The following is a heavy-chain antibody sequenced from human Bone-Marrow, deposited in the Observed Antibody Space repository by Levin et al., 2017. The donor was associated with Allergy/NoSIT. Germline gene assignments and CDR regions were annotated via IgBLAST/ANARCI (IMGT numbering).Heavy chain of an antibody. V-gene: IGHV4-39*01. J-gene: IGHJ6*03. D-gene: IGHD2-2*01. CDR2: VYYSGRT. Sequence: PSQTLSLTCTVSGGSISSSSYYWGWIRQPPGKGLEWIGSVYYSGRTYYNPSLKSRVTMSVDSSKNQFSLNLSSVTAADTAIYFCARHGREYQLLIHYYYYMDVWGKGTTVTVSS. CDR1: GGSISSSSYY. CDR3: ARHGREYQLLIHYYYYMDV.